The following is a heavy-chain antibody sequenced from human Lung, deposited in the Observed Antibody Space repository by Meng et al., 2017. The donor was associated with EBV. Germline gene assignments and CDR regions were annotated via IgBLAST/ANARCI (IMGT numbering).Heavy chain of an antibody. D-gene: IGHD2-21*01. CDR2: IHHSGSA. V-gene: IGHV4-30-4*01. CDR1: GGSMSSGNYY. Sequence: QGQLQEHGPRLVAPSQTLSLTCTVSGGSMSSGNYYWSWIRQPPGKGLEWIGYIHHSGSAYYNPSLKSRVSISVDTSKNQFSLNLNSMTAADTAVYYCASFDHIPRRNYFDYWGQGTLVTVSS. CDR3: ASFDHIPRRNYFDY. J-gene: IGHJ4*02.